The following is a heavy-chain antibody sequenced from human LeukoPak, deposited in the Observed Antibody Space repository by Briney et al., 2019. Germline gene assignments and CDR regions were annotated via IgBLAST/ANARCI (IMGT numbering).Heavy chain of an antibody. CDR1: GFTFSTYT. CDR2: ISSRS. CDR3: ARGTLTSDYSNYADAFDI. V-gene: IGHV3-21*01. Sequence: GGSLRLSCAASGFTFSTYTMHWVRQAPGKGLEWVSSISSRSNYADSVRGRFTISRDNAKNSLYLQMNSLRAEDTAVYYCARGTLTSDYSNYADAFDIWGQGTMVTVSS. D-gene: IGHD4-11*01. J-gene: IGHJ3*02.